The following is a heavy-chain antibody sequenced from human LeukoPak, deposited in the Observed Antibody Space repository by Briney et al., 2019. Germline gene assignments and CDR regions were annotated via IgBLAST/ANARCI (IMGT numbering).Heavy chain of an antibody. V-gene: IGHV1-2*02. Sequence: ASLKVSCKASGYTFTGYYMHWVRQAPGQGLEWMGWINPNSGGTNYAQKFQGRVTMTRDTSISTAYMELSRLGSDDTAVYYCARDAPLSTTSSYMDVWGKGTTVTVSS. CDR2: INPNSGGT. D-gene: IGHD2-2*01. CDR1: GYTFTGYY. J-gene: IGHJ6*03. CDR3: ARDAPLSTTSSYMDV.